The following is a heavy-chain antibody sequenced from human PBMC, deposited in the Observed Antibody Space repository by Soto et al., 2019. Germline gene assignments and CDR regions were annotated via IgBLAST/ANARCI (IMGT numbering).Heavy chain of an antibody. CDR1: CGSVSSGSYY. J-gene: IGHJ6*02. CDR3: AIDTAPLGDYYYSGMDV. D-gene: IGHD2-21*02. V-gene: IGHV4-61*01. Sequence: QVQLQESGPGLVKPSETLSLTCTVSCGSVSSGSYYWSWVRQPPGKGMEWIGYIYYSRSTNYNPFFKSRVTLSVDPSKNQFSLKLSSVTAADTAVYYCAIDTAPLGDYYYSGMDVWGQGTTVTVSS. CDR2: IYYSRST.